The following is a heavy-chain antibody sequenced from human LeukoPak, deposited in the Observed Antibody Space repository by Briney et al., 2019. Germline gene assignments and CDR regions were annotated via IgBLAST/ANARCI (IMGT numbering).Heavy chain of an antibody. CDR2: IWYDGSQK. CDR3: ARDRGDYNHNFDY. V-gene: IGHV3-33*01. D-gene: IGHD4-17*01. J-gene: IGHJ4*02. Sequence: GGSLRLSCAVSGFTFRNAGMHWVRQAPGKGLEWVAVIWYDGSQKYYADSVKGRFTISRDNSKNMLYLHMNSLRAEDTAVYFCARDRGDYNHNFDYWGQGTLVTVSS. CDR1: GFTFRNAG.